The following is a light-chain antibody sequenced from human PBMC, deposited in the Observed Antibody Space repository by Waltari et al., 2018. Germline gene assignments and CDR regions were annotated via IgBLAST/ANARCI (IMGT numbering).Light chain of an antibody. CDR1: QTIGLS. CDR3: QQYNRWPPGT. V-gene: IGKV3-15*01. Sequence: TAITQSPATLTVSPGDRATIPCRTSQTIGLSLAWYQQRPGQAPRLLIYHTSTRATGVPARFSGSGSESEFTLTISTLQSEDVAVYYCQQYNRWPPGTFGQGTRVEI. CDR2: HTS. J-gene: IGKJ1*01.